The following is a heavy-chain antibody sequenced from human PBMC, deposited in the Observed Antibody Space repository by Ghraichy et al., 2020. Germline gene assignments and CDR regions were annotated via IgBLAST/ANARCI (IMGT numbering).Heavy chain of an antibody. CDR2: ISGSGGST. CDR1: GFTFSSYA. Sequence: GSLRLSCAASGFTFSSYAMSWVRQAPGKGLEWVSAISGSGGSTYYADSVKGRFTISRDNSKNTLYLQMNSLRAEDTAVYYCAKDKNWGTTIREFDYWGQGTLVTVSS. D-gene: IGHD7-27*01. V-gene: IGHV3-23*01. J-gene: IGHJ4*02. CDR3: AKDKNWGTTIREFDY.